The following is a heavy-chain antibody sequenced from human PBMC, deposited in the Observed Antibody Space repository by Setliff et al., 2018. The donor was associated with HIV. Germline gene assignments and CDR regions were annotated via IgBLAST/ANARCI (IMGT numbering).Heavy chain of an antibody. CDR1: GYSFINYG. CDR3: ARVGPFAFDSSGYAEF. CDR2: ISAYNGNT. D-gene: IGHD3-22*01. J-gene: IGHJ4*02. V-gene: IGHV1-18*01. Sequence: ASVKVSCKASGYSFINYGISWVRQAPGQGLEWMGWISAYNGNTNYAQRLQGRVTVTTDTSTSTAYMELRGLRSDDTAVYFCARVGPFAFDSSGYAEFWGQGTLVTVSS.